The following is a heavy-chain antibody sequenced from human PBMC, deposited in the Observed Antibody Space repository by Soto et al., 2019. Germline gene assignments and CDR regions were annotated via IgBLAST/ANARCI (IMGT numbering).Heavy chain of an antibody. CDR1: GFTFSDYY. D-gene: IGHD1-1*01. CDR2: ISYSGNTI. Sequence: GGSLRLSCAASGFTFSDYYRSWIRQAPWKGLEWVSYISYSGNTIYYADSVKGRFTISRDNAKDSLYLQMNSLTGEDTAVYYCAKYLEKAPPHKKWFDPSGQGTLVTFSS. V-gene: IGHV3-11*01. J-gene: IGHJ5*02. CDR3: AKYLEKAPPHKKWFDP.